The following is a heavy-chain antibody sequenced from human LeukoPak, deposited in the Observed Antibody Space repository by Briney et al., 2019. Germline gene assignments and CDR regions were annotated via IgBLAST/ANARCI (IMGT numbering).Heavy chain of an antibody. D-gene: IGHD3-10*01. J-gene: IGHJ4*02. Sequence: PSETLSLTCAVYGGSFSGYYWSWIRQPPGKGLEWLGEINHSGSTNYNPSLKSRVTISVDTSKNQFSLKLSSVTAADTAVYYCARLQITMVRGVIIGPSFDYWGQGTLVTVSS. CDR2: INHSGST. CDR3: ARLQITMVRGVIIGPSFDY. V-gene: IGHV4-34*01. CDR1: GGSFSGYY.